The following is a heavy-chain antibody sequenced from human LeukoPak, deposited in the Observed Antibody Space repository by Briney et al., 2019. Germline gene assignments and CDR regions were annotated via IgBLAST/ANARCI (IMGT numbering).Heavy chain of an antibody. CDR3: ASSMVRGVIITELGVIFDY. CDR1: GFTFSSYA. CDR2: ISYDGSNK. D-gene: IGHD3-10*01. V-gene: IGHV3-30-3*01. J-gene: IGHJ4*02. Sequence: PGRSLRLSCAASGFTFSSYAMHWVRQAPGKGLEWVAVISYDGSNKYYADSVKGRFTISRDNSKNTLYLQMNSLRAEDTAVYYCASSMVRGVIITELGVIFDYWGQGTLVTVSS.